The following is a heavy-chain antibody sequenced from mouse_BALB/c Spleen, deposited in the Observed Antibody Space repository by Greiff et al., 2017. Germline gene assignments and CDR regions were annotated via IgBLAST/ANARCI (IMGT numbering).Heavy chain of an antibody. CDR2: IWGDGST. CDR1: GFSLTGYG. Sequence: VMLVESGPGLVAPSQSLSITCTVSGFSLTGYGVNWVRQPPGKGLEWLGMIWGDGSTDYNSALKSRLSISKDNSKSQVFLKMNSLQTDDTARYYCARAAYYRYPWFAYWGQGTLVTVSA. CDR3: ARAAYYRYPWFAY. J-gene: IGHJ3*01. V-gene: IGHV2-6-7*01. D-gene: IGHD2-14*01.